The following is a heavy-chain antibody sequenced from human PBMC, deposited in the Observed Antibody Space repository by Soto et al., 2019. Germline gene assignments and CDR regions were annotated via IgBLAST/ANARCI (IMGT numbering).Heavy chain of an antibody. J-gene: IGHJ4*02. CDR3: ARGGIQLSYAFDY. V-gene: IGHV4-4*07. D-gene: IGHD5-18*01. CDR2: IYTSGST. CDR1: GTSVSNYY. Sequence: SYTLSLTFSVSGTSVSNYYWSLILRPAGKGLEHIGRIYTSGSTSYNPSLKSRVTMSMDTSQTQIYLNLTSVTAADTAVYYCARGGIQLSYAFDYWGQGIQVTVSS.